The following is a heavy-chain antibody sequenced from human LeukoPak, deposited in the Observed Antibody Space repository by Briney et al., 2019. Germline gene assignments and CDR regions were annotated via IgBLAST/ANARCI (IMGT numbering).Heavy chain of an antibody. J-gene: IGHJ5*02. CDR2: IYYSGST. V-gene: IGHV4-59*08. Sequence: PSETLSLTCTVSGGSLSSYYWSWIRQPPGKGLEWIGYIYYSGSTNYNPSLKSRVTISVDTSKNQFSLKLSSVTAADTAVYYCARHGGGYCSGGSCPPGGWFDPWGQGTLVTVSS. CDR1: GGSLSSYY. CDR3: ARHGGGYCSGGSCPPGGWFDP. D-gene: IGHD2-15*01.